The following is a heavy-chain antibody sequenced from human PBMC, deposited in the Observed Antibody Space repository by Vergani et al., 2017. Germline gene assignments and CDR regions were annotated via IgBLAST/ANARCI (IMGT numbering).Heavy chain of an antibody. D-gene: IGHD2-2*01. CDR3: ARAPRYCSSTSCPTGGWFDP. CDR1: GGSISSGGYS. V-gene: IGHV4-30-2*01. CDR2: IYHSGST. Sequence: QLQLQESGSGLVKPSQTLSLTCAVSGGSISSGGYSWSWIRQPPGKGLEWIGYIYHSGSTDYNPSLKSRVTISVDRSKNQFSLKLSFVTAADTAVYYCARAPRYCSSTSCPTGGWFDPWGQGTLVTVS. J-gene: IGHJ5*02.